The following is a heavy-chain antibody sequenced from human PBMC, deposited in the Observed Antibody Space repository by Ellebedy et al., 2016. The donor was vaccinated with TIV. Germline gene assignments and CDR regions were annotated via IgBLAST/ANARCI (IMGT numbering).Heavy chain of an antibody. CDR2: IYYSGSA. CDR3: ARDPALPRGRFDT. CDR1: GGSISNSDYY. Sequence: MLSETLSLTCTVSGGSISNSDYYWNWIRQPPGKGLEWIGSIYYSGSAYYNPSLKSRVTVSVDTSKNQFSLNLSSVTAADTAVYYCARDPALPRGRFDTWGQGTLVTVSS. J-gene: IGHJ5*02. V-gene: IGHV4-39*07.